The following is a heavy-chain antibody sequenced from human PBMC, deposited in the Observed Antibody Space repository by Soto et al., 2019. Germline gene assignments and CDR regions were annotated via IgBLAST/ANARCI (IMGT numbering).Heavy chain of an antibody. D-gene: IGHD3-22*01. CDR2: IHYSGNT. CDR1: GGSISSYY. CDR3: ARDSGWVPTRRTQFDY. Sequence: SETLSLTCDVSGGSISSYYWSWIRQPPGKGPEWIGNIHYSGNTYYNPSLQSRVTISVDTSRNQFSLKVNSVIAADTAVYYCARDSGWVPTRRTQFDYWGQGTLVTVSS. V-gene: IGHV4-59*01. J-gene: IGHJ4*02.